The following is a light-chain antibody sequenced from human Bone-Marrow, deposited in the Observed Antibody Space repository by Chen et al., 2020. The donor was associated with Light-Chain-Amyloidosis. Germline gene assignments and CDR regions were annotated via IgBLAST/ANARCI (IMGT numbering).Light chain of an antibody. CDR3: QVWDRGSDRPV. J-gene: IGLJ3*02. V-gene: IGLV3-21*02. CDR2: DDI. CDR1: NIGATR. Sequence: SYVLTQPSSVSVAPGQTATIACGGNNIGATRVHWYRQTPGQAPLRVVYDDIDRPSGIPVLLSGSNSGNTATLTISRVEAGDEAGYYCQVWDRGSDRPVFGGVTKLTVL.